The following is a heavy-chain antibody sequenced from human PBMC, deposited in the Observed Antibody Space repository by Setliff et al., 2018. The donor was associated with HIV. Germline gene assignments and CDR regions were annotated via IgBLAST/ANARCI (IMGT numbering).Heavy chain of an antibody. Sequence: SETLSLTCTVSGGSISDSDFYWSWIRQHPGKGLEWLGYISYTGSTNYSPSLRSRVTISEDTSKRQFSLKLTSVTAADTAVYYCARGRYCSGGSCYQDYWGQGTPVTVSS. CDR3: ARGRYCSGGSCYQDY. CDR2: ISYTGST. J-gene: IGHJ4*02. V-gene: IGHV4-61*08. CDR1: GGSISDSDFY. D-gene: IGHD2-15*01.